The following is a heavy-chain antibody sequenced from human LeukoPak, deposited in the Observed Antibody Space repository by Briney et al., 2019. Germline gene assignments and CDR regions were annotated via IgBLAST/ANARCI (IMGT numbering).Heavy chain of an antibody. D-gene: IGHD4-11*01. CDR1: GFTFSSYG. J-gene: IGHJ4*02. CDR3: AKGVLTFDYSNYGVDY. V-gene: IGHV3-33*06. CDR2: IWYDGSNK. Sequence: GGSLRLSCAASGFTFSSYGMHWVRQAPGKGLVWVAVIWYDGSNKYYADSVKGRFTISRDNSKNTLYLQMNSLRAEDTAVYYCAKGVLTFDYSNYGVDYWGQGTLVTVSS.